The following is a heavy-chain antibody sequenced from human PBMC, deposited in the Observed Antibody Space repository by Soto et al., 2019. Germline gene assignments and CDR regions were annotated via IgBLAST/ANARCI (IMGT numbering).Heavy chain of an antibody. Sequence: QVQLVESGGGLVKPGGSLRLSCAASGFTFSDYYMSWIRQAPGKGLEWVSYISSSSSYTNYADSVKGRFTISRDNAKNSLYLQMNSVRAEDTAVYYCARASTPDYYYYGMDVWGQGTTVTVSS. J-gene: IGHJ6*02. CDR2: ISSSSSYT. CDR3: ARASTPDYYYYGMDV. V-gene: IGHV3-11*05. CDR1: GFTFSDYY.